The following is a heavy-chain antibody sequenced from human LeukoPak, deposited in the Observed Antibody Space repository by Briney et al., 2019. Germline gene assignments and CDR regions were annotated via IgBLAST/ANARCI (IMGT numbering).Heavy chain of an antibody. CDR2: ITGSGVST. Sequence: PGGSLRLSCAASGFTFSNYAMSWVRQAPGKGLEWVSTITGSGVSTYYADSVKGRFTISRDNSQNTLYLQMNSLRAEDTAVYYCAKVAFGDGYNYFDYWGQGTLVTVSS. D-gene: IGHD5-24*01. J-gene: IGHJ4*02. CDR3: AKVAFGDGYNYFDY. CDR1: GFTFSNYA. V-gene: IGHV3-23*01.